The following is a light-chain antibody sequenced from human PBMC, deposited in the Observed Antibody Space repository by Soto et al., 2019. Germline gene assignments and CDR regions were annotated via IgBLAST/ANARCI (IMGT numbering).Light chain of an antibody. J-gene: IGKJ1*01. CDR2: DAS. V-gene: IGKV3-11*01. CDR1: QSVSSY. CDR3: KQRSSWWT. Sequence: EIVLTQSPATLSLSPGERATLSCRASQSVSSYLAWYQQKPGQAPKLLIYDASNRATGIPARFSGSGSGTDFTLTISSLEPEDFAVYYCKQRSSWWTFGQGTNVEVK.